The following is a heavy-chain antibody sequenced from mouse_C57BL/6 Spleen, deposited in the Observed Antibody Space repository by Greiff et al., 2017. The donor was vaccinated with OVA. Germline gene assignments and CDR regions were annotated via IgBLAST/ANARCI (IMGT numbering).Heavy chain of an antibody. D-gene: IGHD1-1*01. CDR2: IYPGDGDT. J-gene: IGHJ1*03. CDR1: GYAFSSYW. CDR3: AKRNYYGSSYWYFDV. Sequence: QVQLQQSGAELVKPGASVKISCKASGYAFSSYWMNWVKQRPGKGLEWIGQIYPGDGDTNYNGKFKGKAKLTADKSSSTAYMQLSSLTSEDSAVYFCAKRNYYGSSYWYFDVWGTGTTVTVSS. V-gene: IGHV1-80*01.